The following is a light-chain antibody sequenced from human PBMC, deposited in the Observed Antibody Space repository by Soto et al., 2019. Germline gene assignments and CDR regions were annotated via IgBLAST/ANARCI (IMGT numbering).Light chain of an antibody. CDR2: GAS. CDR3: QEYDCSHFT. V-gene: IGKV3-20*01. J-gene: IGKJ3*01. Sequence: EIVLTQSPATLSLSPGERATLSCRASQSVSSSYSAWYQQKPGQAPSLLIYGASSRATGIPDSFGGSGSGTDFTLTISRLEPEDVAVYYCQEYDCSHFTFGPGTKVDIK. CDR1: QSVSSSY.